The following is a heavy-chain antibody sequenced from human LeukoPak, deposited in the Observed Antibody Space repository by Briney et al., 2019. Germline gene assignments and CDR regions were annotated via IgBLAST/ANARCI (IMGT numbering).Heavy chain of an antibody. Sequence: PSETLSLTCTVSGGSISSYHWSWIRQPPGKGLEWIGYIYYSGSTNYNPSLKSRVTISVDTSKNQFSLKLSSVTAADTAVYYRARHVHGGNNILDYWGQGTLVTVSS. J-gene: IGHJ4*02. CDR3: ARHVHGGNNILDY. V-gene: IGHV4-59*08. CDR2: IYYSGST. D-gene: IGHD4-23*01. CDR1: GGSISSYH.